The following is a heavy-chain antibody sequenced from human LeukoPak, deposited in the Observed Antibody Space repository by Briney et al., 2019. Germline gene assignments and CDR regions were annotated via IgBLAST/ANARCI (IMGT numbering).Heavy chain of an antibody. CDR3: ARHFDYDTFPDV. CDR2: IYYSGST. D-gene: IGHD3-9*01. CDR1: GGSISSYY. V-gene: IGHV4-59*08. Sequence: PSETLSLTCTVSGGSISSYYWSWIRQPPGKGLEWIGYIYYSGSTNYNPSLKSRVTISVDTSKNQFSLKLSSVTAADTAVYYCARHFDYDTFPDVWGQGTTVTVSS. J-gene: IGHJ6*02.